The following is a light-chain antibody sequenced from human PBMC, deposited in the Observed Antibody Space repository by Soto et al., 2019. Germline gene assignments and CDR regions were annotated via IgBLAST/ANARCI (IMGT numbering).Light chain of an antibody. V-gene: IGLV2-14*01. J-gene: IGLJ1*01. Sequence: QSALTQPASVSGSPGQSITISCTGTSSDVGGYNYVSWYQQHPGKAPKLMIYDVSNRPSGVSNRFSGSKSGNTASLTISGVQAEDEADYYCISYTSSSTLVFGTGTKVTV. CDR3: ISYTSSSTLV. CDR1: SSDVGGYNY. CDR2: DVS.